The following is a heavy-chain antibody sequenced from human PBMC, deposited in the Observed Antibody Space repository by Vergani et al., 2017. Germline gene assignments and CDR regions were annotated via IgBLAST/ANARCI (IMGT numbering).Heavy chain of an antibody. CDR2: IKSDGSIT. Sequence: DVHLAESGGGFFQPGGSLRLSCSASGFSFNSYWMHWVRQVPGKGLLWVSRIKSDGSITAYADSVKGRFTISRDNAQNTLYLQMNSLRVEDTGVYYCARGSGYCGGDCYSYYYYGMDVWGQGTTVTVSS. J-gene: IGHJ6*02. CDR3: ARGSGYCGGDCYSYYYYGMDV. V-gene: IGHV3-74*03. CDR1: GFSFNSYW. D-gene: IGHD2-21*02.